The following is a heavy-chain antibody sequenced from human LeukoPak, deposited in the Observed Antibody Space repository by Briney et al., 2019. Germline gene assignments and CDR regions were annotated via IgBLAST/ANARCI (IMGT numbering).Heavy chain of an antibody. CDR2: INQGEGEK. D-gene: IGHD1-26*01. Sequence: GSLRLSCVDSGFTFSSHWMSWVRQAPGKGLGWVANINQGEGEKYYVDSVKGRFTISRDNAKKSLFLQMNSLRAEDTAVYYCARGRFIAGTTAYYFDYWGQGTLVTVSS. J-gene: IGHJ4*02. CDR3: ARGRFIAGTTAYYFDY. V-gene: IGHV3-7*03. CDR1: GFTFSSHW.